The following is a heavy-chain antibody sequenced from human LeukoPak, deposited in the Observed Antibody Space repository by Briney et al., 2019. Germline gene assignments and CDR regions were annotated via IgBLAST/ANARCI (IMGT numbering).Heavy chain of an antibody. Sequence: SETLSLTCAVYGGSFSGYYWGWIRQPPGQGLEWIGNIYHSGSTYYNPSLKSRVTISVDTSKNQFSLKLSSVTAADTAVYYCAGDFWSGYYFRDWGQGTLVTVSS. V-gene: IGHV4-34*01. CDR2: IYHSGST. CDR1: GGSFSGYY. D-gene: IGHD3-3*01. J-gene: IGHJ4*02. CDR3: AGDFWSGYYFRD.